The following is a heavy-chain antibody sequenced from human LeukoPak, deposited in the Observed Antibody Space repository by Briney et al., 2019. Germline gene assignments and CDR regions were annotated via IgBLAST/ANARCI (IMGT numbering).Heavy chain of an antibody. CDR1: GFTFSNYG. V-gene: IGHV3-48*03. D-gene: IGHD7-27*01. J-gene: IGHJ4*02. CDR3: ARDEDGDQDFDY. CDR2: ISSDGHVI. Sequence: TGGSLRLSCAASGFTFSNYGMTWVRQAPGKGLEWVSHISSDGHVISYEDSVKGRFIISRDDAERSLYLQMNSLRADDTAVYYCARDEDGDQDFDYWGQGTLVTVSS.